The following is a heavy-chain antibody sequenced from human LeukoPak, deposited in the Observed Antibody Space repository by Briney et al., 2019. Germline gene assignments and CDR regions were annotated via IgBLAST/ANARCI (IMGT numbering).Heavy chain of an antibody. Sequence: PGGSLSLSCAASGFTFSSYAMSWVRQAPGKGLEWVSAISGSGGSTYYADSVKGRFTISRDNAKNSLYLQMNSLRAEDTAVYYCARDPAPLGYWGQGTLVTVSS. D-gene: IGHD2-2*01. V-gene: IGHV3-23*01. CDR2: ISGSGGST. CDR1: GFTFSSYA. J-gene: IGHJ4*02. CDR3: ARDPAPLGY.